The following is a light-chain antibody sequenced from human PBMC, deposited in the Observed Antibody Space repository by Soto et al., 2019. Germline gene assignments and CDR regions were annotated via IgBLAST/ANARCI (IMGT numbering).Light chain of an antibody. CDR2: DDN. V-gene: IGLV3-21*02. Sequence: SYELTQPPSVSVAPGQTARISCGGNNIGSKSVHWFQQKPGQAPVLVVYDDNDRPSGIPERFSGSNSGNTATLTISRVEAGDEADYYCQVWASTAEFFVFGSGTKVTVL. J-gene: IGLJ1*01. CDR3: QVWASTAEFFV. CDR1: NIGSKS.